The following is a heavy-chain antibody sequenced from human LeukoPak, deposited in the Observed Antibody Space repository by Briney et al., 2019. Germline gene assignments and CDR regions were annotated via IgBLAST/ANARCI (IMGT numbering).Heavy chain of an antibody. V-gene: IGHV3-21*01. D-gene: IGHD3-3*01. CDR1: GFTFSSYS. J-gene: IGHJ6*02. CDR3: ARDLGVRFLEDPYCYYYGIDV. CDR2: ISSSSSYI. Sequence: GGSLRLSCAASGFTFSSYSMNWVRQAPGKGLEWVSSISSSSSYIYYADSVKGRFTISRDNAKNSLYLQMNSLRAEDTAVYYCARDLGVRFLEDPYCYYYGIDVWGQGTTVTVSS.